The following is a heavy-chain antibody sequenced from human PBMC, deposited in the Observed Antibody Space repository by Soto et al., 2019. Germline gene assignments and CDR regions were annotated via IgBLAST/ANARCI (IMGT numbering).Heavy chain of an antibody. Sequence: VSVKVSCKASGYTFTIYARHWVRQTTGQRLEWMGWINAGNGNTKYSQKFQGRVTITRDTSASTAYMELSSLRSEDTAVYYCARSSSWYEYYYYYYGMDVWGQGTTVTVSS. CDR3: ARSSSWYEYYYYYYGMDV. CDR1: GYTFTIYA. V-gene: IGHV1-3*01. CDR2: INAGNGNT. J-gene: IGHJ6*02. D-gene: IGHD6-13*01.